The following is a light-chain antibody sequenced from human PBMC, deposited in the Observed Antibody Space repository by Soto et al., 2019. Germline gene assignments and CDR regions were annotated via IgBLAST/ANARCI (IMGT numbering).Light chain of an antibody. J-gene: IGKJ2*01. CDR1: QSVSHSY. CDR2: GAS. CDR3: QQYGDSPQT. Sequence: EIVLTQSPGTLSLSPGERATLSCRAGQSVSHSYLAWYQQKPGQAPRLLIYGASNRATGIPDRFSGSGSGTDFTLTIRRMEPEDFAMYYCQQYGDSPQTFGQGTKLEIK. V-gene: IGKV3-20*01.